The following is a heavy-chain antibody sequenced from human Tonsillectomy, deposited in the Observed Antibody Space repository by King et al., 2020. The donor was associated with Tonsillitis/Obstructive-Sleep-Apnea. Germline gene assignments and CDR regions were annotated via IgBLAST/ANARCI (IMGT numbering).Heavy chain of an antibody. V-gene: IGHV3-15*07. J-gene: IGHJ4*02. CDR1: GFTFSNAW. CDR2: IKSKTDGGTT. CDR3: TTEITMIVVVMGDY. Sequence: VQLVESGGGLVKPGGSLRLSCAASGFTFSNAWMNWVRQAPGKGLEWVGRIKSKTDGGTTDYAAPVKGRFTISRDDSKNTLYLQMNSLKNEDTAVYYCTTEITMIVVVMGDYWGQGTLVTVSS. D-gene: IGHD3-22*01.